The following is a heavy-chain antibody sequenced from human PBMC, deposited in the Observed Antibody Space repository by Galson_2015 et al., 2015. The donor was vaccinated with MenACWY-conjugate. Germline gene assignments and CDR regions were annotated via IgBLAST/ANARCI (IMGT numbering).Heavy chain of an antibody. CDR3: TRRTGGSYDY. J-gene: IGHJ4*02. V-gene: IGHV3-21*01. CDR2: ISSSSIYI. D-gene: IGHD1-26*01. Sequence: SLRLSCAASGFTFSTYSMNWVRQAPGKGLEWVSSISSSSIYIYYTDSAKGRFTISRDNAKNSLYLQMNSLRVEDTAVYYCTRRTGGSYDYWGQGTLVTVSS. CDR1: GFTFSTYS.